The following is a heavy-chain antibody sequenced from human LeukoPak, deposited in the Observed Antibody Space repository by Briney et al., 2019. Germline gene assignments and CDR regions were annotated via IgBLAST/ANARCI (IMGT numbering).Heavy chain of an antibody. Sequence: PGGSLRLSCAASGFNFNNYAMSWVRQAPGKGLEWVSGISGNGGSTYYADSVKGQFTISRDNSKNTLYLQMNSLRAEDTAVYYCAKDPRSSGYFDYWGQGTLVTVSS. CDR1: GFNFNNYA. J-gene: IGHJ4*02. V-gene: IGHV3-23*01. CDR2: ISGNGGST. CDR3: AKDPRSSGYFDY. D-gene: IGHD3-10*01.